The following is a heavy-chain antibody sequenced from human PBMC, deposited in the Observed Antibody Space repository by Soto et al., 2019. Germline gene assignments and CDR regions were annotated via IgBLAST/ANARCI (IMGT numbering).Heavy chain of an antibody. V-gene: IGHV4-31*02. J-gene: IGHJ4*02. CDR3: ARDAGLASAIDY. D-gene: IGHD1-26*01. Sequence: QVQLQESGPGLVKPSQTLSVTCSVSGDSVGRGGHYWTWIRQHPGKCLEWIGSLYWTGSTSYNPSLKSRVTIPVDWSKNQFSLKVSSVTAADTAVYYCARDAGLASAIDYWGQGTLITVSS. CDR1: GDSVGRGGHY. CDR2: LYWTGST.